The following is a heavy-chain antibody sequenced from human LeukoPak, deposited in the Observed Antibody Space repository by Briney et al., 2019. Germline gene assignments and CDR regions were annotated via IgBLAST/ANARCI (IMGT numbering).Heavy chain of an antibody. V-gene: IGHV3-15*01. Sequence: GGSLRLPCAASGFTFSYAWMRWVRQAPGKGLEWVGRIKSKTDGGTTDYAAPVKGRFTISRDDSKNTLYVQMNSLKTEDTAVYYCTTDPSGYTYGYPFDYWGQGTLVTVSS. J-gene: IGHJ4*02. CDR1: GFTFSYAW. CDR2: IKSKTDGGTT. CDR3: TTDPSGYTYGYPFDY. D-gene: IGHD5-18*01.